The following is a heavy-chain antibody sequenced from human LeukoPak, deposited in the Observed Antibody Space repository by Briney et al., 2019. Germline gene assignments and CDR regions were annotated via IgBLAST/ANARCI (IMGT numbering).Heavy chain of an antibody. J-gene: IGHJ4*02. D-gene: IGHD3-16*02. CDR3: AKDSRTFGGVIVSGTFDY. Sequence: GSLRLSCAASGFTFSSYPMHWVRQAPGKGLEGVALISYDGSNKYYADSVKGRFTISRDNSKNTLYLQMNSLRAEDTAVYYCAKDSRTFGGVIVSGTFDYWGQGTLVTVSS. V-gene: IGHV3-30*04. CDR1: GFTFSSYP. CDR2: ISYDGSNK.